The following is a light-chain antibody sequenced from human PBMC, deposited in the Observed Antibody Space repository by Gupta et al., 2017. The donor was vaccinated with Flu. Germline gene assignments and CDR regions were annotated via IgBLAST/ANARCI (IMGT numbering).Light chain of an antibody. CDR3: CSYTTSRSSV. V-gene: IGLV2-14*02. Sequence: RPSGVSHRFSGSKSGNTASLTIPGLQAEDEADYYCCSYTTSRSSVFGTGTSVTVL. J-gene: IGLJ1*01.